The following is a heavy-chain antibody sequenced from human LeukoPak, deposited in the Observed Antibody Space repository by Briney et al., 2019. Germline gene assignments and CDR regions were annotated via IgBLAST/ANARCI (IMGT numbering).Heavy chain of an antibody. Sequence: GRSLRLSCAASRFTFSSYGMHWVRQAPGKGLEWVAVISYDGSNKYYADSVKGRFTISRDNSNNTLYLQMNSLRPEDTAVYYCAPENLDYWGQGTLVTVSS. V-gene: IGHV3-30*03. J-gene: IGHJ4*02. CDR3: APENLDY. CDR1: RFTFSSYG. CDR2: ISYDGSNK.